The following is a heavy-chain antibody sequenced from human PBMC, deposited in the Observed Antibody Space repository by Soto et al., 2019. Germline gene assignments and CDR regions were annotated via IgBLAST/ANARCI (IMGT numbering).Heavy chain of an antibody. CDR1: GFIFSDYA. CDR2: ISGNGADA. CDR3: AKDSMLVVAASPYGMDV. Sequence: GGSLRLSCAGSGFIFSDYAMSWVRQAPGKGLEWVSAISGNGADAYYADSVKGRFTISRDNSKNTLYLQMNSLRAEDTAVYYCAKDSMLVVAASPYGMDVWGQGTTVTVSS. J-gene: IGHJ6*02. D-gene: IGHD2-15*01. V-gene: IGHV3-23*01.